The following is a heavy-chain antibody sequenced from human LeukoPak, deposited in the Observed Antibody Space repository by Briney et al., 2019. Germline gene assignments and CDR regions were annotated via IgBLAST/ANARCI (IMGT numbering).Heavy chain of an antibody. J-gene: IGHJ4*02. D-gene: IGHD6-19*01. V-gene: IGHV4-39*01. CDR3: ARHLYTSGWVSYFDY. CDR1: GGSISSSSWY. Sequence: PSETPSLTCTVSGGSISSSSWYWGWVRQPPGKGLEWIADIYYSGYTYQNPSLKSRVTISVDTSKNQFSMKLSSVTAADTAVYYCARHLYTSGWVSYFDYWGQGTLVTVSS. CDR2: IYYSGYT.